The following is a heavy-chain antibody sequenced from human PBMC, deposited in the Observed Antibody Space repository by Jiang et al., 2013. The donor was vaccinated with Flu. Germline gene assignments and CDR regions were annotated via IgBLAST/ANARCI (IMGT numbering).Heavy chain of an antibody. CDR3: ARDQNGARKGLDY. V-gene: IGHV1-3*01. J-gene: IGHJ4*02. Sequence: GRVTITRDTSATTAYMELSSLRSEDTAVYFCARDQNGARKGLDYWGQGSLVTVSS. D-gene: IGHD1-14*01.